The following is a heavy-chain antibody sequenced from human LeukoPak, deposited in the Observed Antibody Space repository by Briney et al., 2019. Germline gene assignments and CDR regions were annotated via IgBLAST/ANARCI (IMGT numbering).Heavy chain of an antibody. CDR2: IIPIFGTA. Sequence: ASVKVSCKASGGTFSSYTISWVRQAPGQGLEWMGGIIPIFGTANYAQKFQGRVTITADESTSTAYMELSSLRSEDTAVYYCARYPRHVTGKSYYFDYWGQGTLVTVSS. J-gene: IGHJ4*02. V-gene: IGHV1-69*13. CDR1: GGTFSSYT. CDR3: ARYPRHVTGKSYYFDY. D-gene: IGHD1-20*01.